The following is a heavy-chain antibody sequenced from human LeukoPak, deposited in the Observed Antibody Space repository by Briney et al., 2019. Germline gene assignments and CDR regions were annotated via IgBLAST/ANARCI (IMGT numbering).Heavy chain of an antibody. Sequence: ASVKVSCKASGYTFFDFYLHWVRQAPGQGLEWMGIINPNDGRTTDAQEFQGRVSMTSDTSTTTGYMELSGLRSDDTAVYYCARSYFRDARGGFDYWGQGTLVTVSS. CDR1: GYTFFDFY. D-gene: IGHD2-8*01. J-gene: IGHJ4*02. CDR3: ARSYFRDARGGFDY. CDR2: INPNDGRT. V-gene: IGHV1-46*01.